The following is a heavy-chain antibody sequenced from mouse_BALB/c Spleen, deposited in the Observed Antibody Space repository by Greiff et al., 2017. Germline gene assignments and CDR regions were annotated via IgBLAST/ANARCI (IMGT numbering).Heavy chain of an antibody. D-gene: IGHD2-3*01. V-gene: IGHV5-6-4*01. Sequence: EVMFVVSGGGLVKPGGSLKLPCAASGFTFSSYTMSWVRQTPEKRLEWVATVSSGGSDTYYPDSVKGRFAISRDKAKNTLDLEMGSLKSVDTVMYDCARDHDGYYGGEYYGVDYWGKGPSVTVSS. CDR2: VSSGGSDT. CDR1: GFTFSSYT. CDR3: ARDHDGYYGGEYYGVDY. J-gene: IGHJ4*01.